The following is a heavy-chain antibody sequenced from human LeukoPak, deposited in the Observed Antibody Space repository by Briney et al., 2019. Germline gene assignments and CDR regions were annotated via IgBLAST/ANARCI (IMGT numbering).Heavy chain of an antibody. J-gene: IGHJ4*02. V-gene: IGHV7-4-1*02. D-gene: IGHD2-8*01. Sequence: ASVKVSCKASGYTFTTHAMNWVRQAPGQGLEWMGWINTNTGSPTYAQGFTGRFVFSLDTSVTTAYLQISSLKAEDTAVYYCARSHGYCSDGVCYTLIPFDYWGQGTLVTVSS. CDR2: INTNTGSP. CDR1: GYTFTTHA. CDR3: ARSHGYCSDGVCYTLIPFDY.